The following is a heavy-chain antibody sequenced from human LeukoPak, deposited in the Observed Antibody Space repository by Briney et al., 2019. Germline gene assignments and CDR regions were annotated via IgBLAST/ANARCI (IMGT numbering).Heavy chain of an antibody. CDR3: ARDTIFGVGALDY. CDR1: GGTFSSYA. J-gene: IGHJ4*02. CDR2: INPSGGST. V-gene: IGHV1-46*03. D-gene: IGHD3-3*01. Sequence: ASVKVSCKASGGTFSSYAISWVRQAPGQGLEWMGIINPSGGSTSYAQKFQGRVTMTRDTSTSTVYMELSSLRSEDTAVYYCARDTIFGVGALDYWGQGTLVTVSS.